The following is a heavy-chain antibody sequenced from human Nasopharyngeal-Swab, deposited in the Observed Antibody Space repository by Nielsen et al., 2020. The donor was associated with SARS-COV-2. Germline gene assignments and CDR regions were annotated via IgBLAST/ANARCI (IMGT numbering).Heavy chain of an antibody. CDR2: TYYTSKRRA. CDR3: VREEFVYAYFDP. J-gene: IGHJ5*02. V-gene: IGHV6-1*01. Sequence: SQTLSLTCDISGDSLSSSSAAWNWIRQSPSRGLEWLGRTYYTSKRRADYALSVKSRIIITADTSKNQVSLQLNSVTPDDSAVYYCVREEFVYAYFDPWGQGTLVTVSS. CDR1: GDSLSSSSAA. D-gene: IGHD2/OR15-2a*01.